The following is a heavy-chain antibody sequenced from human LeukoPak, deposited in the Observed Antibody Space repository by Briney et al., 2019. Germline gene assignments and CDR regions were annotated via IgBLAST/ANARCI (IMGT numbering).Heavy chain of an antibody. J-gene: IGHJ5*02. CDR1: GGSISSSSYY. Sequence: PSETLSLTCTVSGGSISSSSYYWGWIRQPPGKGLEWIGSIYYSGSTYYNPSLKSRVTISVDTSKNQFSLKLSSVTAADTAVYYCARELTLDYDFWSGYWDPYNWFDPWGQGTLVTVSS. CDR3: ARELTLDYDFWSGYWDPYNWFDP. CDR2: IYYSGST. V-gene: IGHV4-39*07. D-gene: IGHD3-3*01.